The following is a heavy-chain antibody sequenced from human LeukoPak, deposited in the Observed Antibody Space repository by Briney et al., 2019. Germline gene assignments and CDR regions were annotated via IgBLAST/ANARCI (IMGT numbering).Heavy chain of an antibody. Sequence: GGSLRLSCAASGFTFSSYAMHWVRQAPGKGLEWVAVISYDGSNKYYADSVKGRFTISRDNSKNTLYLQMNSLRAEVTAVYYCARDRSRWNDGIDYWGQGTLVTVSS. D-gene: IGHD1-1*01. CDR2: ISYDGSNK. V-gene: IGHV3-30-3*01. CDR3: ARDRSRWNDGIDY. CDR1: GFTFSSYA. J-gene: IGHJ4*02.